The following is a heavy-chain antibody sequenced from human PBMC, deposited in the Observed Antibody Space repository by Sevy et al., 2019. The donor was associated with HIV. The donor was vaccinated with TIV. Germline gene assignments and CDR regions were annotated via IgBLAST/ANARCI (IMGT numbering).Heavy chain of an antibody. CDR1: GGSLSRSDYD. D-gene: IGHD2-21*01. V-gene: IGHV4-39*01. Sequence: SETLSLTCTVSGGSLSRSDYDWGWIRQPPGKGLHWIGSMFYSGSTYYSPSLRSRVTISVDKSKNQVSLKLTSVTAADTAVYYCARYGGIVDRAFDFWGQGILVTVSS. CDR2: MFYSGST. J-gene: IGHJ4*02. CDR3: ARYGGIVDRAFDF.